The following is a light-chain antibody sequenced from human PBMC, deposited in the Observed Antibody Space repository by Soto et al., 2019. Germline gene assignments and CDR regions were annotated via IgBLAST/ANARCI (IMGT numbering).Light chain of an antibody. CDR1: HIVSRSY. CDR2: GAF. V-gene: IGKV3-20*01. Sequence: EIGLTQSPGTLSLSPGERATLFCRASHIVSRSYFAWYQQKPGQAHRLLIYGAFSRAAGVPDRFSGGVSGTDSTVTISRLEPDDFAVYYCQQFGSSPTFGGGTKVEIK. J-gene: IGKJ4*01. CDR3: QQFGSSPT.